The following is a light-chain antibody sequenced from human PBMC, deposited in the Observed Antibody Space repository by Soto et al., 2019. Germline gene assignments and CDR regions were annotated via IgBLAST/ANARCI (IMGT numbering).Light chain of an antibody. CDR2: DDS. CDR1: SSDVGGYIY. J-gene: IGLJ2*01. CDR3: ASYTSSRTKI. V-gene: IGLV2-14*03. Sequence: QSALTQPASVSGSPGQSITISCTGTSSDVGGYIYVPWYQQYPGKAPKLMIYDDSNRPSGVPHRFSGSKSGTTASLTITGLPTEDEADYYCASYTSSRTKIFGGGTKLTVL.